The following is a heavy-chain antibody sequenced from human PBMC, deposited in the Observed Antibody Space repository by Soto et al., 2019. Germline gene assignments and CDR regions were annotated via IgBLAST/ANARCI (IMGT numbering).Heavy chain of an antibody. Sequence: GGSLRLSCAASGFTFSSYAMSWVRQAPGKGLEWVSAISGSGGSTYYADSVKGRFTISRDNSKNTLYLQMNSLRAEDTAVYYCAKDLPPYYDFWSGYSNFDYWGQGTLVTVSS. J-gene: IGHJ4*02. V-gene: IGHV3-23*01. CDR3: AKDLPPYYDFWSGYSNFDY. CDR1: GFTFSSYA. D-gene: IGHD3-3*01. CDR2: ISGSGGST.